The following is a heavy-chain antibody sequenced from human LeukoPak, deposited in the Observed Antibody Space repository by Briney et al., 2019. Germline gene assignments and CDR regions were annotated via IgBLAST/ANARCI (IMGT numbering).Heavy chain of an antibody. CDR3: ARADYGGNPPADY. V-gene: IGHV4-59*01. CDR1: GGSISSYY. J-gene: IGHJ4*02. CDR2: IYYSGST. Sequence: SETLSLTCTVSGGSISSYYWSWIRQPPGKGLEWIGYIYYSGSTSYNPSLKSRVTISVDTSKNQFSLKLSSVTAADTAVYYCARADYGGNPPADYWGQGTLVTVSS. D-gene: IGHD4-23*01.